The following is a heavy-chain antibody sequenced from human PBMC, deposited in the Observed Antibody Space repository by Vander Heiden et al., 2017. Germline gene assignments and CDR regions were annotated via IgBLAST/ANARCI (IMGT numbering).Heavy chain of an antibody. CDR2: IYYSGST. J-gene: IGHJ6*02. Sequence: QLQLQESGPGLVKPSETLSLTCTVSGGSISSTSYYWGWIRQPPGKGLEWIGTIYYSGSTYYNPSLKSRVTISVDTSKNQFSLKLGSVTAADTAVYYCARGPTYSYDMDVWGQGTTVTVSS. V-gene: IGHV4-39*01. CDR1: GGSISSTSYY. CDR3: ARGPTYSYDMDV.